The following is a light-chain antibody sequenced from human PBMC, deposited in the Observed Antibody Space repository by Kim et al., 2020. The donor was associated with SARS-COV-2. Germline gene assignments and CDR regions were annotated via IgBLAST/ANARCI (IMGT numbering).Light chain of an antibody. J-gene: IGLJ2*01. CDR1: STYVWRNNY. V-gene: IGLV2-8*01. CDR3: TSYAGRNDLV. Sequence: QSRYIPRTYNSTYVWRNNYVCWYPHRPSKAPKLIIYDVTKRPTGVPDRFSGSKSGNTASLTVSGLQAEDEADYYCTSYAGRNDLVFGGGTQLTVL. CDR2: DVT.